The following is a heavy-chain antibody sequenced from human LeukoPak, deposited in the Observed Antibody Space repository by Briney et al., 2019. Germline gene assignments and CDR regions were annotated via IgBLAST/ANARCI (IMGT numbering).Heavy chain of an antibody. Sequence: SETLSLTCTVSGGSISSYYWSWIRQPPGKGLEWIGEINHSGSTNYNPSLKSRVTISVDTSKNQFSLKLSSVTAADTAVYYCARRYLGSIKFDYWGQGTLVTVSS. D-gene: IGHD1-14*01. V-gene: IGHV4-34*01. CDR1: GGSISSYY. J-gene: IGHJ4*02. CDR2: INHSGST. CDR3: ARRYLGSIKFDY.